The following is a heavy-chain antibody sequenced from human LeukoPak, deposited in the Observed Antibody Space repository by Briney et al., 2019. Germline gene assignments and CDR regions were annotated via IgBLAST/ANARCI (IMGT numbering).Heavy chain of an antibody. CDR2: IKQDGSEK. D-gene: IGHD6-13*01. V-gene: IGHV3-7*01. CDR1: GFTFSSYW. J-gene: IGHJ5*02. CDR3: ARDSSSWYRGNWFDP. Sequence: GGSLRLSCAASGFTFSSYWMSWVRQAPGKGLEWVANIKQDGSEKYYVDSVKGRFTISRDNAKNSLYLQMNSMRAGDTAVYYCARDSSSWYRGNWFDPWGQGTLVTVSS.